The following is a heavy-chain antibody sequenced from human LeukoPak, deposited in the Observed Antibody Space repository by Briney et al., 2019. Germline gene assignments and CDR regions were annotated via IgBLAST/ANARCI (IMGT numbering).Heavy chain of an antibody. Sequence: GGSLRLSCAASGFTVSSNYMSWVRQAPGKGLEWVSVIYSGGSTYYADSVKGRFTISRDNSKNTLYLQMNSLRAEDTAVYYCARADTIFGGQFDYWGQGTLVTVSS. V-gene: IGHV3-53*05. CDR2: IYSGGST. CDR3: ARADTIFGGQFDY. CDR1: GFTVSSNY. J-gene: IGHJ4*02. D-gene: IGHD3-3*01.